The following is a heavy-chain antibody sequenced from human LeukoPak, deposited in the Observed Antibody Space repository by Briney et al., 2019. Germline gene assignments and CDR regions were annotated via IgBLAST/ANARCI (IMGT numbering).Heavy chain of an antibody. J-gene: IGHJ3*02. D-gene: IGHD3-22*01. V-gene: IGHV4-59*01. Sequence: SETLSLTCTVSGGSISSYYWSWIRQPPGKGLEWIGYIYYSGSTNYNPSLKSRVTTSVDTSKNQFSLKLSSVTTADTAVYYCARDWDSSGYYRGGQAFDIWGQGTMVTVSS. CDR1: GGSISSYY. CDR2: IYYSGST. CDR3: ARDWDSSGYYRGGQAFDI.